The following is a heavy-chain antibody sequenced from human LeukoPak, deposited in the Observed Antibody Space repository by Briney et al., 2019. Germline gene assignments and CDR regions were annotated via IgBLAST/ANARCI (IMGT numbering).Heavy chain of an antibody. CDR2: ITSSSDSI. Sequence: PGGSLRLSCAASGFTFSRYSMNWVRQAPGKGLEWLSHITSSSDSIFYADSVKGRITISRDNSKNTLHLQMSSLRTEDTAVYYCARVKGGIAAAGNYFDYWGQGTLVTVSS. D-gene: IGHD6-13*01. J-gene: IGHJ4*02. CDR1: GFTFSRYS. V-gene: IGHV3-48*01. CDR3: ARVKGGIAAAGNYFDY.